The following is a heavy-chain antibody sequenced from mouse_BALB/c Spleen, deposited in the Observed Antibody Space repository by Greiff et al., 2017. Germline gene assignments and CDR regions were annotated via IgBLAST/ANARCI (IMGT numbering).Heavy chain of an antibody. Sequence: EVNVVESGGGLVKPGGSLKLSCAASGFTFSSYAMSWVRQTPEKRLEWVATISSGGSYTYYPDSVKGRFTISRDNAKNTLYLQMSSLRSEDTAMYYCANYGSSYRYAMDYWGQGTSVTVSS. CDR1: GFTFSSYA. J-gene: IGHJ4*01. D-gene: IGHD1-1*01. V-gene: IGHV5-9-3*01. CDR3: ANYGSSYRYAMDY. CDR2: ISSGGSYT.